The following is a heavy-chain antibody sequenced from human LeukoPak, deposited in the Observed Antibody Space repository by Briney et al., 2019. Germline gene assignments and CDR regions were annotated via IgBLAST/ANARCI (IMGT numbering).Heavy chain of an antibody. Sequence: SETLSLTCAVYGGSFSGYYWSWIRQPPGKGLEWIGETNHSGSTNYNPSLKSRVTISVDTSKNQFSLKLSSVTAADTAVYYCARDTRAAAAPNWFDPWGQGTLVTVSS. V-gene: IGHV4-34*01. CDR1: GGSFSGYY. CDR2: TNHSGST. CDR3: ARDTRAAAAPNWFDP. J-gene: IGHJ5*02. D-gene: IGHD6-13*01.